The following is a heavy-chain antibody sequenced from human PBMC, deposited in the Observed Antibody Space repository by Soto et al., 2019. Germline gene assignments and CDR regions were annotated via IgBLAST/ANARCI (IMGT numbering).Heavy chain of an antibody. J-gene: IGHJ4*02. D-gene: IGHD3-22*01. Sequence: SETLSLTCTVSGGSISSGGYYWSWIRQHPGKGLEWIGYIYYSGSTYYNPSLKSRVTISVDTSKNQFSLKLSSVTAADTAVYYCATVNSGYDSSGYYSFDYWGQGTLVTVS. CDR2: IYYSGST. V-gene: IGHV4-31*03. CDR3: ATVNSGYDSSGYYSFDY. CDR1: GGSISSGGYY.